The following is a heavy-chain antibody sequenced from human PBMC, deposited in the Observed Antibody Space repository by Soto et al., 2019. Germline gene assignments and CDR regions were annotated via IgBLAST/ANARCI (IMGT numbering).Heavy chain of an antibody. CDR1: GGSISSGDYY. J-gene: IGHJ4*02. D-gene: IGHD3-10*01. Sequence: PSETLSLTCNVSGGSISSGDYYWSWIRQPPGKGLEWIGYIYYSGSTYYNPSLKSRVTISVDTSKNQFSLKLSSVTAADTAVYYCARAQGSGFLVSWGQGTLVTVS. V-gene: IGHV4-30-4*01. CDR3: ARAQGSGFLVS. CDR2: IYYSGST.